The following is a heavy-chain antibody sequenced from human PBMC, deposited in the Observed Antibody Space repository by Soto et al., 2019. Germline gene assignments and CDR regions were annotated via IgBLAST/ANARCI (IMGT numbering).Heavy chain of an antibody. D-gene: IGHD5-12*01. J-gene: IGHJ4*02. CDR2: ISGSGGNT. CDR1: GFTLRSYA. CDR3: AGAWVRIWRGYGDW. Sequence: EVQLLESGGGLVQPGGSLRLSCAASGFTLRSYAMSWVRQAPGKGLEWVSAISGSGGNTYYEDSVKGRFTIARDNSMNTRLLQRNGGGAEGAAVYYCAGAWVRIWRGYGDWWGQGTLVTVSS. V-gene: IGHV3-23*01.